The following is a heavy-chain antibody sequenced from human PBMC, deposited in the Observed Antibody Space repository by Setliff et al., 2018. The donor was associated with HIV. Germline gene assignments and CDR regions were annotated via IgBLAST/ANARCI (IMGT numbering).Heavy chain of an antibody. CDR1: GFTFSTYW. V-gene: IGHV3-74*01. J-gene: IGHJ6*03. Sequence: PGGSLRLSCAASGFTFSTYWMNWVRQAPGKGLVWVSRINSDGSSTGHADSVKGRFTISRDNAKNTVYLQMNSLRAEDTAVYYCATAQRDYYDRGRRNHYYIDVWGKGATVTVSS. CDR2: INSDGSST. CDR3: ATAQRDYYDRGRRNHYYIDV. D-gene: IGHD3-22*01.